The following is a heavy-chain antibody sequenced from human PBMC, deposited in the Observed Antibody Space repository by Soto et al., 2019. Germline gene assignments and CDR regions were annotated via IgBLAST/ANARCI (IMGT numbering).Heavy chain of an antibody. J-gene: IGHJ4*02. D-gene: IGHD6-13*01. Sequence: PGGSLRLSCAASGFTFSSYVMHWVRQAPGKGLEWVAVIWYDGSNKYYADSVKGRFTISRDNSKNTLYLQMNSLRAEDTAVYYCARDPPLDQQLAVDYWGQGTLVTVSS. CDR1: GFTFSSYV. CDR3: ARDPPLDQQLAVDY. CDR2: IWYDGSNK. V-gene: IGHV3-33*01.